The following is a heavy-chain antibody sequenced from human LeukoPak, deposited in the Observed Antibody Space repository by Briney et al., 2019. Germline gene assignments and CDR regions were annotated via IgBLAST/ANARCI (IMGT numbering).Heavy chain of an antibody. D-gene: IGHD2/OR15-2a*01. CDR3: ATYSTDDFDY. J-gene: IGHJ4*02. Sequence: VSSISSSSIYIYYADSVKGRFTISRDNAKNSLYLQMNSLRAEDTAVYYCATYSTDDFDYWGQGTLVTVSS. CDR2: ISSSSIYI. V-gene: IGHV3-21*01.